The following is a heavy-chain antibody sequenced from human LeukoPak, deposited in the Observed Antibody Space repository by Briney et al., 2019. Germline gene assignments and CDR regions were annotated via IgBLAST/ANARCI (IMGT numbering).Heavy chain of an antibody. Sequence: GGSLRLSCAASGFTFTNCGMHWVRQAPGKGLEWVAFIRFDGSNEYCADSVKGRFTISRDNSKNTLYLQMNRLRAEDTAVYYCAKDPQLVTSYYYYMDVWGKGTPVTVSS. CDR1: GFTFTNCG. J-gene: IGHJ6*03. D-gene: IGHD1-1*01. V-gene: IGHV3-30*02. CDR2: IRFDGSNE. CDR3: AKDPQLVTSYYYYMDV.